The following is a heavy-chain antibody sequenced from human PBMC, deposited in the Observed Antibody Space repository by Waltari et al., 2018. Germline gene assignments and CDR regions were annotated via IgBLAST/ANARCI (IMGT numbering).Heavy chain of an antibody. CDR1: GGTFSSYA. D-gene: IGHD1-26*01. J-gene: IGHJ5*02. CDR2: IIPIFGTA. Sequence: QVQLVQSGAEVKKPGSSVKVSCKASGGTFSSYAISGVRQAPGQGLEWMGGIIPIFGTANYAKKFQGRVTITADESTSTAYMELSSLRSEDTAVYYCASLSSGSYYDWFDPWGRGTLVTVSS. V-gene: IGHV1-69*12. CDR3: ASLSSGSYYDWFDP.